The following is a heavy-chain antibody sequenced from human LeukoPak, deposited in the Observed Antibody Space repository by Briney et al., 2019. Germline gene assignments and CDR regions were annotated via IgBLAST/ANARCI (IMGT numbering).Heavy chain of an antibody. J-gene: IGHJ5*02. V-gene: IGHV1-24*01. CDR2: FDPEDGET. D-gene: IGHD5-18*01. CDR1: GYTLTELS. CDR3: ARAPRGYSYGGWFDP. Sequence: ASVKVSCKVSGYTLTELSMHWVRQAPGKGLEWMGGFDPEDGETIYAQKLQGRVTMTEDTSTDTAYMELRSLRSDDTAVYYCARAPRGYSYGGWFDPWGQGTLVTVSS.